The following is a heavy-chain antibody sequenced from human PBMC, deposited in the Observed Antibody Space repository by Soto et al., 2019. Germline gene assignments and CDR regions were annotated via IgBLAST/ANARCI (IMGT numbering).Heavy chain of an antibody. D-gene: IGHD2-21*01. CDR2: INPKRGGT. CDR3: ARDSGIPGRYWYFGL. CDR1: GYTFSDYF. J-gene: IGHJ2*01. V-gene: IGHV1-2*02. Sequence: QVQLVQSGAEVKKPGASVKVSCTTYGYTFSDYFLHWVRQAPGQGPEWMGFINPKRGGTKYAQKFQGRVTMTRDTSSSTVYMDLSGLTSDDTAIYYCARDSGIPGRYWYFGLWGRGTLVTVSS.